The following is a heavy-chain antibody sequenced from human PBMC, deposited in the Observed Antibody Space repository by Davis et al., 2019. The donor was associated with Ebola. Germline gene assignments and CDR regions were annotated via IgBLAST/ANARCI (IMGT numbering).Heavy chain of an antibody. J-gene: IGHJ4*02. Sequence: ASVKVSCKASGYTFTSYDINWVRQATGQGLEWMGWMNPNSGNTGYAQKFQDRVTITRDTSISTAYMELSSLRSEDTAVYYCARGLSGSGSCANYWGQGSLVTVSS. CDR1: GYTFTSYD. D-gene: IGHD3-10*01. V-gene: IGHV1-8*03. CDR2: MNPNSGNT. CDR3: ARGLSGSGSCANY.